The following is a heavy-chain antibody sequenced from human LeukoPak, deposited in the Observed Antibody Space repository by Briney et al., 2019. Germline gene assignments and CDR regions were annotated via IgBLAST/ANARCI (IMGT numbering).Heavy chain of an antibody. J-gene: IGHJ4*02. CDR2: IYPGDSDT. Sequence: GESLKISCKGSGYSFTTYWIVWVRQMPGKGLEWMGIIYPGDSDTRYSPSFQGQVTISADKSINTAYLQWSSLKASDTAMYYCERHNREYAIDSPLDHWGQGTLVTVSS. CDR3: ERHNREYAIDSPLDH. D-gene: IGHD1-14*01. CDR1: GYSFTTYW. V-gene: IGHV5-51*01.